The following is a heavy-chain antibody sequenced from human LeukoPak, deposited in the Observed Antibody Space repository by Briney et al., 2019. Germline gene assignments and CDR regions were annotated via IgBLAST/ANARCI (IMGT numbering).Heavy chain of an antibody. CDR2: ISPHNGNT. Sequence: ASVKVSCKASGYTFTGYGIGWVRQAPGQGLECMGWISPHNGNTNYAQKFQGRVTMTTDTSTSTAYMELRSLTSDDTAVYYCARGCSSTTCYYMDVRGKGTTVTVSS. CDR1: GYTFTGYG. J-gene: IGHJ6*03. V-gene: IGHV1-18*01. CDR3: ARGCSSTTCYYMDV. D-gene: IGHD2-2*01.